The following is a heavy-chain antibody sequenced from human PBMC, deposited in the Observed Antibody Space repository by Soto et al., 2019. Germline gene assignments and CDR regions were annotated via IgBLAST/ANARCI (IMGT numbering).Heavy chain of an antibody. D-gene: IGHD2-2*01. CDR1: GGSISSGGYY. CDR2: IYYSGST. V-gene: IGHV4-31*03. J-gene: IGHJ6*02. CDR3: ARFDPAAYYYGMDV. Sequence: PSETLSLTCTVSGGSISSGGYYWSWIRQHPGKGLEWIGYIYYSGSTYYNPSLKSRVTISVDTSKNQFSLKLSSVTAADTAVYYCARFDPAAYYYGMDVWGQGTTVTVSS.